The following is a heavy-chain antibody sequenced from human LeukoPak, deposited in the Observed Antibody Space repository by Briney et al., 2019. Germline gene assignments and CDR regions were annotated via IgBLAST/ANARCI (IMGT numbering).Heavy chain of an antibody. CDR3: ARKGNYHDSSGLDY. CDR2: IYSGGST. CDR1: GFTVSSNY. J-gene: IGHJ4*02. Sequence: GGSLRLSCAASGFTVSSNYMSWVRQAPGKGLEWVSVIYSGGSTYYADSVKGRFTISRDNSKNTLYLQMNSLRAEDTAVYYCARKGNYHDSSGLDYWGQGTLVTVSS. D-gene: IGHD3-22*01. V-gene: IGHV3-53*01.